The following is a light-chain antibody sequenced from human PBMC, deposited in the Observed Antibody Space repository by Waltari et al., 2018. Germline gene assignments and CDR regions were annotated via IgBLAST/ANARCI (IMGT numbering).Light chain of an antibody. Sequence: DIQMHQSPSSLSASVGVRGTITCRACQGISYYLAWYQQKPGKVPKLLINAASTLQSGVPSRFSGSGSGTDFTLTISSLQPEDVATYYCQNYNSAPYTFGQGTKLEIK. CDR2: AAS. CDR3: QNYNSAPYT. CDR1: QGISYY. V-gene: IGKV1-27*01. J-gene: IGKJ2*01.